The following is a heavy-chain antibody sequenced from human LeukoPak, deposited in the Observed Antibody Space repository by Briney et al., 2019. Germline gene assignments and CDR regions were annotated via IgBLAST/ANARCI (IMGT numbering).Heavy chain of an antibody. J-gene: IGHJ4*02. Sequence: GGSLRLSCAASGFTFSSYAMSWVRQAPGKGLEWVSAISGSGAGTHYADSVKGRFTISRDNSKNTLYLQMNSLRADDTAVYYCAKEPTPGGAFYFDYWGQGTLVTVSS. CDR2: ISGSGAGT. CDR1: GFTFSSYA. V-gene: IGHV3-23*01. D-gene: IGHD3-10*01. CDR3: AKEPTPGGAFYFDY.